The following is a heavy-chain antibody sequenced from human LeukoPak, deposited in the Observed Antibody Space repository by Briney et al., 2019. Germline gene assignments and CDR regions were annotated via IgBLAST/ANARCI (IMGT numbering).Heavy chain of an antibody. CDR1: GFTFTSYA. CDR2: IRSKAYGGTT. V-gene: IGHV3-49*04. CDR3: TREASWEATVTTGVYYYYYYMDV. Sequence: PGGSLRLSCAASGFTFTSYAMKWVRQAPGKGLEWVGFIRSKAYGGTTEYAASVKGRFTISRDDSKSIAYLQMNSLKTEDTAVYYCTREASWEATVTTGVYYYYYYMDVWGKGTTVTVSS. J-gene: IGHJ6*03. D-gene: IGHD4-17*01.